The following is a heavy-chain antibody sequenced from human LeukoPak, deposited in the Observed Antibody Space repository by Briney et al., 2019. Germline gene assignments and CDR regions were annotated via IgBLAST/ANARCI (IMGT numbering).Heavy chain of an antibody. CDR3: ARGRYSSGWYFNY. CDR2: INPNSGGT. J-gene: IGHJ4*02. Sequence: GASVKVSCKASGYTFTGYYMHWARQAPGQGLEWMGWINPNSGGTNYAQKFQGRVTMTRDTSISTAYMELSRLRSDDTAVYYCARGRYSSGWYFNYWGQGTLVTVSS. D-gene: IGHD6-19*01. CDR1: GYTFTGYY. V-gene: IGHV1-2*02.